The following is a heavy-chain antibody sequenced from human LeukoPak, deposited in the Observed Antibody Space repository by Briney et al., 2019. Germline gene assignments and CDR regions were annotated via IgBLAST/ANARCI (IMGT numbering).Heavy chain of an antibody. CDR3: ARQARTQISSYYMDV. CDR2: IYPGDSDT. CDR1: GYSFTSYW. Sequence: GESLKISCKGSGYSFTSYWIGWVRQMPGKRLEWMGIIYPGDSDTRYSPSFQGQVTISADKSISTAYLQWSSLKASDTAMYYCARQARTQISSYYMDVWGKGTTVTVSS. D-gene: IGHD3-16*02. V-gene: IGHV5-51*01. J-gene: IGHJ6*03.